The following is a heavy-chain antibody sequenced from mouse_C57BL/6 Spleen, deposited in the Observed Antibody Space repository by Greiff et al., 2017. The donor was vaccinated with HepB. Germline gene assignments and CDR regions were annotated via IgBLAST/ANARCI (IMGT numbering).Heavy chain of an antibody. V-gene: IGHV1-64*01. CDR3: GRSGVRGAIDY. Sequence: QVQLLQPGAELVKPGASVKLSCKASGYTFTSYWLHWVKQRPGQGLEWIGMIHPNSGSTNYNEKFKSKATLTVDKSSSTAYMQRSSLTSEDAAVYYCGRSGVRGAIDYWGQGTSVTVSS. CDR1: GYTFTSYW. CDR2: IHPNSGST. J-gene: IGHJ4*01. D-gene: IGHD2-2*01.